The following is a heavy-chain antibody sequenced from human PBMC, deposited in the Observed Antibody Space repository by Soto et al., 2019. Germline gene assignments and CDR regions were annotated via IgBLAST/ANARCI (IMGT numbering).Heavy chain of an antibody. CDR2: IYHSGST. Sequence: SETLSLTCAVSGGSISSGGYSWSWIRQPPGKGLEWIGYIYHSGSTYYNPSLKSRVTISVDRSKNQFSLKLGSVTAADTAVYYCATTGGFGELSFDYWGQGTLVTVSS. J-gene: IGHJ4*02. D-gene: IGHD3-10*01. V-gene: IGHV4-30-2*01. CDR1: GGSISSGGYS. CDR3: ATTGGFGELSFDY.